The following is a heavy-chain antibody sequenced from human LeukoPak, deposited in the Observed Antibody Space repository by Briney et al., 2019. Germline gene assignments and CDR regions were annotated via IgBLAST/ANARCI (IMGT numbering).Heavy chain of an antibody. Sequence: SVKVSCKASGGTFSSYAISWVRQAPGQGLEWMGGIIPIFGTANYAQKFQGRVTITADESTSTAYMELSSLRSEDTAVYYCARRSRDIFFGVDSGYYMDVWGKGTTVTVSS. CDR1: GGTFSSYA. J-gene: IGHJ6*03. D-gene: IGHD3-3*01. V-gene: IGHV1-69*13. CDR2: IIPIFGTA. CDR3: ARRSRDIFFGVDSGYYMDV.